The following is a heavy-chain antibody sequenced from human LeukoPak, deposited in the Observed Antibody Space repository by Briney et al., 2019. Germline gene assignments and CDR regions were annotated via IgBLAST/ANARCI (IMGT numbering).Heavy chain of an antibody. J-gene: IGHJ3*01. V-gene: IGHV3-9*01. Sequence: PGRSLRLSCAASGFTFDESAMHWVRQVPGKGLEWVAGIGWDSKSIVYADSMKGRFTISRDNAKNSLYLQMNSLGAEDTALYYCAKAVAAPGAFDFWGRGTVVTVSS. CDR1: GFTFDESA. D-gene: IGHD6-19*01. CDR3: AKAVAAPGAFDF. CDR2: IGWDSKSI.